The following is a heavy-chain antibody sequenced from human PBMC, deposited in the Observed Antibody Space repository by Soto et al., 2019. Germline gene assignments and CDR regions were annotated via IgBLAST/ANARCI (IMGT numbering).Heavy chain of an antibody. D-gene: IGHD5-12*01. Sequence: QVQLMQSGTEVKEPGASVNLSCKASGYTFSSFYIHWVRQAPGQRLEWVGIMNPSGDRTNYAQNFQGRVTITRATATSTGYMELSSLRSEDTAVYYCARGRGYSGDDLQEDGFDVWGQGTMVTVS. J-gene: IGHJ3*01. CDR2: MNPSGDRT. V-gene: IGHV1-46*01. CDR3: ARGRGYSGDDLQEDGFDV. CDR1: GYTFSSFY.